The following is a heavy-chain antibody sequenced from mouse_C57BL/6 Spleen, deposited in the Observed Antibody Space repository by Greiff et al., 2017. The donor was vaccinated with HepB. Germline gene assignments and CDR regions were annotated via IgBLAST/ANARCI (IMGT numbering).Heavy chain of an antibody. Sequence: DVKLVESGPVLVKPGASVKMSCKASGYTFTDYYMNWVKQSHGKSLEWIGVINPYNGGTSYNQKFKGKATLTVDKSSSTAYMELNSLTSEDSAVYYCASGLRSYYAMDYWGQGTSVTVSS. CDR2: INPYNGGT. CDR1: GYTFTDYY. D-gene: IGHD2-4*01. V-gene: IGHV1-19*01. J-gene: IGHJ4*01. CDR3: ASGLRSYYAMDY.